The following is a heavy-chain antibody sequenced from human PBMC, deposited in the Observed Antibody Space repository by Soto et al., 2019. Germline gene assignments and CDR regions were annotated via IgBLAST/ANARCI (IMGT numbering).Heavy chain of an antibody. Sequence: LSLTCTVSSGSITTSNYYWVWIRQPPGKGLEWIAMIYSSGTTYYNPSLKSRVTISVDTSKNQFSLKLSSVTAADTAVYYCARDNGYSYGYTLDHWGQGTLVTVSS. CDR3: ARDNGYSYGYTLDH. CDR2: IYSSGTT. CDR1: SGSITTSNYY. V-gene: IGHV4-39*07. D-gene: IGHD5-18*01. J-gene: IGHJ4*02.